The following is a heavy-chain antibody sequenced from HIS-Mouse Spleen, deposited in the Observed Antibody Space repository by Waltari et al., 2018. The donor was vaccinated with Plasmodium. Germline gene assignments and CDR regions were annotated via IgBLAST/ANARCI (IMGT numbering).Heavy chain of an antibody. Sequence: QVQLVQSGAEVKKPGASLKVSCKASGYTFTGYSMHWVRQAPGQGLEVMGWINPNRGDTSISTAYMELSRLRSDDTAVYYCARDLAAAGHFDYWGQGTLVTVSS. CDR1: GYTFTGYS. D-gene: IGHD6-13*01. V-gene: IGHV1-2*02. J-gene: IGHJ4*02. CDR2: INPNRG. CDR3: ARDLAAAGHFDY.